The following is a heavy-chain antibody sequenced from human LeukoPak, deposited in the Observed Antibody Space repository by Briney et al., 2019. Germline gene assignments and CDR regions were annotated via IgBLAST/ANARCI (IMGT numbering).Heavy chain of an antibody. V-gene: IGHV3-48*03. CDR1: GFTFSSYE. CDR3: ARDCSGGSCYVGYYYYMDV. CDR2: ISSSGSTI. J-gene: IGHJ6*03. D-gene: IGHD2-15*01. Sequence: GGSLRLSCAASGFTFSSYEMNWVRQAPGKGVEWVSYISSSGSTIYYADSVKGRFTISRDNAKNSLYLQMNSLRAEDTAVYYCARDCSGGSCYVGYYYYMDVWGKGTTVTVSS.